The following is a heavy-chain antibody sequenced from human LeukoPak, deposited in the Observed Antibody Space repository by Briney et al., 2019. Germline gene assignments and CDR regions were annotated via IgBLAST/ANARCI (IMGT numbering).Heavy chain of an antibody. CDR2: INPNSGGT. J-gene: IGHJ4*02. Sequence: ASVKVSCKASGYTFTGYYMHWVRQAPGQGLEWMGWINPNSGGTNYAQKFQGRVTMTRDTSISTAYMGLSRLRSDDTAVYYCARVSVAGGQTDYWGQGTLVTVSS. D-gene: IGHD3-16*01. CDR1: GYTFTGYY. CDR3: ARVSVAGGQTDY. V-gene: IGHV1-2*02.